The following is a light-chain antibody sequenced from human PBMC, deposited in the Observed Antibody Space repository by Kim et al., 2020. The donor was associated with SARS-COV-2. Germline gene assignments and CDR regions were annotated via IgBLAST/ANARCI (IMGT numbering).Light chain of an antibody. CDR3: QQYDNWPPLT. CDR2: GAS. V-gene: IGKV3-15*01. CDR1: QSVGTN. J-gene: IGKJ4*01. Sequence: EIVMTQSPAILSVSPGERVTLPCRASQSVGTNLAWYQQKPGQAPRLLIFGASTRASVIPPRFSGSGSGTEFSLTIDSLQSDDFAVYYCQQYDNWPPLTFGGGTKVDIK.